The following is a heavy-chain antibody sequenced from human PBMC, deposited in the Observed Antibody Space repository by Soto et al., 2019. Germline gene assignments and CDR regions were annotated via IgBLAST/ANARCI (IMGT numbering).Heavy chain of an antibody. CDR2: ISGSGGST. CDR1: GFTFSSYG. Sequence: EVQLLESGGGLVQPGGSLRLSCAASGFTFSSYGMSWVRQAPGKGLEWVSGISGSGGSTYYADSVKGRFTISRDNSKNTLYLQTNSLRAEDTAVYYCVKERRYNYGYDALDDWGQGTTVTVSS. V-gene: IGHV3-23*01. D-gene: IGHD5-18*01. CDR3: VKERRYNYGYDALDD. J-gene: IGHJ6*02.